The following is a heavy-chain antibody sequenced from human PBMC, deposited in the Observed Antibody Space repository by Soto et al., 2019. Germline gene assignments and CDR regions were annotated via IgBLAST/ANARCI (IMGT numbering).Heavy chain of an antibody. CDR3: ARNSKQIADADY. CDR1: GGSISSGGYY. CDR2: IYYSGST. V-gene: IGHV4-31*03. D-gene: IGHD6-6*01. J-gene: IGHJ4*02. Sequence: TLSLTYTVSGGSISSGGYYWSWIRQHPGKGLEWIGYIYYSGSTYYNPSLKSRVTISVDTSKNQFSLKLSSVTAADTAVYYCARNSKQIADADYWGQATLVPGS.